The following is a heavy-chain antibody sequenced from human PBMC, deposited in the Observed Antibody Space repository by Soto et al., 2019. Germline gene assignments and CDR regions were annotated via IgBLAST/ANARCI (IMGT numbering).Heavy chain of an antibody. V-gene: IGHV4-31*03. D-gene: IGHD1-7*01. CDR1: GGSISSGGYY. CDR2: IYYSGST. CDR3: ARGITGTNFDAFDI. J-gene: IGHJ3*02. Sequence: QVQLQGSGPGLVKPSQTLSLTCTVSGGSISSGGYYWSWIRQHPGKGLEWIGYIYYSGSTYYNPSLKSRVTISVDTSKNQFSLKLSSVTAADTAVYYCARGITGTNFDAFDIWGQGTMVTVSS.